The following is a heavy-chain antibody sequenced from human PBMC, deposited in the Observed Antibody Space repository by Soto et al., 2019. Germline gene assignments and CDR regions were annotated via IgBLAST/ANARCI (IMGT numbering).Heavy chain of an antibody. CDR1: GDSVSTNSAT. CDR3: ARAAVAFEAVDL. D-gene: IGHD2-15*01. J-gene: IGHJ3*01. CDR2: TCLRSTWYN. V-gene: IGHV6-1*01. Sequence: QIQLQQSGPGLVKPSQTLSLTCVISGDSVSTNSATWNWIRQSPSRGLEWLGRTCLRSTWYNEYAVSVKSRIAIRPDTSKNLFSLQLSSVTPEDTAVYFCARAAVAFEAVDLWGQGTVVTVSS.